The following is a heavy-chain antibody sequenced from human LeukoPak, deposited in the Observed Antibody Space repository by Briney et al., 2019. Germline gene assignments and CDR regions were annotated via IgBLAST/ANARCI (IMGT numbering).Heavy chain of an antibody. CDR1: GGSISGYY. CDR3: AREDAEQMDNSFDI. Sequence: SETLSLTCTVSGGSISGYYWDWIRQPPGKGPEWIGSVYYIGSTFYNPSLKSRLTISIDTSKNQFSLKLRSVTAADTAVYYCAREDAEQMDNSFDIWGQGTMVTVSS. CDR2: VYYIGST. J-gene: IGHJ3*02. D-gene: IGHD5-24*01. V-gene: IGHV4-39*07.